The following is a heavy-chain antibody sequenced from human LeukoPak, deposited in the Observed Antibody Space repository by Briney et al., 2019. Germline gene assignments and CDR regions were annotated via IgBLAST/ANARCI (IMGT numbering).Heavy chain of an antibody. CDR3: ARDIYGSGYGYFDQ. J-gene: IGHJ4*02. Sequence: SQTLSLTCSVSGVSMSTYFWSWIRQPPEKGLEWLAFIHYTGETNYNPSLRSRLTISVDTSKNQFSLRLSSLTAADTAIYYCARDIYGSGYGYFDQWGQGALVTVSS. CDR2: IHYTGET. V-gene: IGHV4-59*01. D-gene: IGHD3-10*01. CDR1: GVSMSTYF.